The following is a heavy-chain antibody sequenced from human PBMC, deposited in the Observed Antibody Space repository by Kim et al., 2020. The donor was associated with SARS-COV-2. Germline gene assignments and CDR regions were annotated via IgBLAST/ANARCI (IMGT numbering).Heavy chain of an antibody. CDR3: ARRVCYAGFDF. D-gene: IGHD2-8*01. Sequence: SETLSLICTVSGGSISSSSYYWGWIRQPPGKGLEWIGSIYYSGSTYYNPSLKSRVTISVDTSKNQFSLKLSSVTAADTAVYYCARRVCYAGFDFWGQGT. CDR2: IYYSGST. CDR1: GGSISSSSYY. V-gene: IGHV4-39*01. J-gene: IGHJ4*03.